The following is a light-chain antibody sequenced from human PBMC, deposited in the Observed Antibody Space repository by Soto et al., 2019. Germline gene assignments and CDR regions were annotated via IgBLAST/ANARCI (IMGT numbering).Light chain of an antibody. CDR3: SSYVGTNSYV. V-gene: IGLV2-8*01. J-gene: IGLJ1*01. Sequence: QSVLAQPPSPSGAPGQSVTISCTGTSSDLGGFNYVSWYQHHPGKAPKLIIYEVYKRPSGVLDRFSGSKSGNTAALTVSGPQAEDEADYYCSSYVGTNSYVFGTGTKVTVL. CDR2: EVY. CDR1: SSDLGGFNY.